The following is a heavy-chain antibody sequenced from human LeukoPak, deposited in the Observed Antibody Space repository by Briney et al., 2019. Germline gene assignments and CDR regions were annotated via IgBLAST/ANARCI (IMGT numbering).Heavy chain of an antibody. CDR3: ARRLAVAGTVVDYGMDV. V-gene: IGHV4-39*01. CDR1: GGSISSSSYY. D-gene: IGHD6-19*01. CDR2: IYYSSST. Sequence: SETLSLNCTVSGGSISSSSYYWGWIRQPPGKGLELIGSIYYSSSTYYNPSLKSRVTISVDTSKNQFSLKLSSVTAADTAVYYCARRLAVAGTVVDYGMDVWGQGTTVTVSS. J-gene: IGHJ6*02.